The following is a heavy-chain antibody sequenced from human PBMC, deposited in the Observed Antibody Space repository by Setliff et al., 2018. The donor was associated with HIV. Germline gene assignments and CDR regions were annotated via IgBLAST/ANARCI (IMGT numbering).Heavy chain of an antibody. V-gene: IGHV3-9*01. J-gene: IGHJ5*02. CDR2: INWNSDNR. Sequence: QPGGSLRLSCAASGFIFDDYVMHWVRQAPGRGLEWVSSINWNSDNRGYADSVRGRFTISRDNAKNSLYLQMNSLRVEDTAVYFCVPQGPGPGSGWWRNWFDPWGQGTLVTVSS. D-gene: IGHD6-19*01. CDR3: VPQGPGPGSGWWRNWFDP. CDR1: GFIFDDYV.